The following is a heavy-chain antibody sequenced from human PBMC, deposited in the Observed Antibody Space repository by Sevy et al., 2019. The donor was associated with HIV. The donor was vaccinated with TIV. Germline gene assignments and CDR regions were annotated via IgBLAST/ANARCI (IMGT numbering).Heavy chain of an antibody. CDR3: VRAYCSGGRCYSGAY. D-gene: IGHD2-15*01. CDR1: GYTFTSYK. J-gene: IGHJ4*02. Sequence: ASVKVSCKTSGYTFTSYKITWVRQAPGQGLEWMGWVSAHNGDTNYAQRFRGRVTMTTDTSTSTAYMDLRSLRSDDMAVYYCVRAYCSGGRCYSGAYWGQGTLVTVSS. V-gene: IGHV1-18*03. CDR2: VSAHNGDT.